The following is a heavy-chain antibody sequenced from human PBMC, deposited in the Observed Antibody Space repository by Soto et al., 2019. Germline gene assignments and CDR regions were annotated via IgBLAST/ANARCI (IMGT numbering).Heavy chain of an antibody. D-gene: IGHD2-2*01. Sequence: QVQLQQSGPGLVKPSQTLSLTCAISGDSVSTNSATWDWIRQSPSRGLEWLGRTYYRSKWYNDYAVSVEGRITNKPDTSNHQFSLQLNSVTPDETAVDYFARLVGQSWLDPWGPGTLVNRSS. V-gene: IGHV6-1*01. CDR1: GDSVSTNSAT. J-gene: IGHJ5*02. CDR2: TYYRSKWYN. CDR3: ARLVGQSWLDP.